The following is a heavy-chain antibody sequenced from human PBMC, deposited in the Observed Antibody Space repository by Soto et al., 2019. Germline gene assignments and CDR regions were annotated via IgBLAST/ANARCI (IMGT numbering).Heavy chain of an antibody. CDR1: NGPISSAYCY. CDR3: SRSFRVCSTHPSLDY. Sequence: SETLSLTCTVSNGPISSAYCYWSWIRQAPGKGLEWIGYIYYIGSASYNPTLKGRVSISLDTSKNQSSLSLRSVTAADTAVYFCSRSFRVCSTHPSLDYWGQRTLVTFYS. CDR2: IYYIGSA. D-gene: IGHD3-10*02. V-gene: IGHV4-30-4*01. J-gene: IGHJ4*02.